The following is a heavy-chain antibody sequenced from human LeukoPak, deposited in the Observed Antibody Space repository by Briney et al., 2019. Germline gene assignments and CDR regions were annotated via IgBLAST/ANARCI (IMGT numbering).Heavy chain of an antibody. CDR3: ARLSTTETGPEY. CDR2: IYYSGST. CDR1: GGSISSSSYY. D-gene: IGHD4-17*01. Sequence: SETLSLTCTVSGGSISSSSYYWGWIRQPPGKGLEWIGSIYYSGSTYYNPSLKSRVTISVDTSKNQFSLKLSSVTAADTAVYYCARLSTTETGPEYWGQRTLVTVSP. V-gene: IGHV4-39*01. J-gene: IGHJ4*02.